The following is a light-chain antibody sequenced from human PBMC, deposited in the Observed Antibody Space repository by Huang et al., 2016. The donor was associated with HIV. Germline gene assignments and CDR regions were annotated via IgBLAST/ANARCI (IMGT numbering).Light chain of an antibody. CDR2: GAS. CDR1: QSVSSSS. J-gene: IGKJ2*01. V-gene: IGKV3-20*01. Sequence: EIVLTQSPGTLSLSPRERATLSCRASQSVSSSSLAWYQHKPGQAPRILIYGASSRATGVPDRLRGSGSGADFTLTISRLEFEDFAVYYCQQYGSSPPYTFGQGTKLEIK. CDR3: QQYGSSPPYT.